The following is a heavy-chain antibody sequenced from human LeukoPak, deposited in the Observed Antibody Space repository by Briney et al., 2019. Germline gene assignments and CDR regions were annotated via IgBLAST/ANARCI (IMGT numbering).Heavy chain of an antibody. J-gene: IGHJ6*02. CDR3: ARLVPRQGGDV. CDR1: GASFTGYY. Sequence: NSSETLSLTCAVYGASFTGYYWSWFRQPPGKGLEWIGEINPSGSTNYNPSLKSRVTISLDTSNNQFSLKLNSVTAADTAVYYCARLVPRQGGDVWGQGTTVTVSS. V-gene: IGHV4-34*01. D-gene: IGHD3-10*01. CDR2: INPSGST.